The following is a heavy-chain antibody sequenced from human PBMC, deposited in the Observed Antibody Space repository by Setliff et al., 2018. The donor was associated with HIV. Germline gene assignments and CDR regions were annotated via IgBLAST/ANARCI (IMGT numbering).Heavy chain of an antibody. CDR1: GFSFSNYW. V-gene: IGHV3-74*01. CDR2: INSDGSII. J-gene: IGHJ4*02. CDR3: ARSAVAGAFGDY. D-gene: IGHD6-19*01. Sequence: GGSLRLSCAPSGFSFSNYWMHWVRQAPGEGLVWVSRINSDGSIIDYADSVKGRFTISRDNAKNTLYLQMNSLRAEDTAVYYCARSAVAGAFGDYWGQGTLVTVSS.